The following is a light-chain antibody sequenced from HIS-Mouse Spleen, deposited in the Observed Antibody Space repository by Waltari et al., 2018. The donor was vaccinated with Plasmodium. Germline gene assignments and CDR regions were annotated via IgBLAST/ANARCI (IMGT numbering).Light chain of an antibody. CDR1: QSISNY. Sequence: DIQMTQSPSSLSASVGDRVTITCRASQSISNYLTWYQQKPGKAPKLLIYAASSLQSGVPSRFSGSGSGTDFTLTISRLQPEDFATYYCQQSYSTWTFGQGTKVEIK. CDR2: AAS. CDR3: QQSYSTWT. J-gene: IGKJ1*01. V-gene: IGKV1-39*01.